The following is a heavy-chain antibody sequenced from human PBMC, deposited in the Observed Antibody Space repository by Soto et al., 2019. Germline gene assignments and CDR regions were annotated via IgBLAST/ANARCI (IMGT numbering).Heavy chain of an antibody. J-gene: IGHJ1*01. Sequence: GGSLRLSCAASGFTFSSYAMHWVRQAPGKGLEWVAVISYDGSNKYYADSVKGRFTISRDNSKNTLYLQMNSLRAEDTAVYYCARDYYYDSSGYSSGYFQHWGQGTLVSAPQ. CDR1: GFTFSSYA. CDR3: ARDYYYDSSGYSSGYFQH. V-gene: IGHV3-30-3*01. D-gene: IGHD3-22*01. CDR2: ISYDGSNK.